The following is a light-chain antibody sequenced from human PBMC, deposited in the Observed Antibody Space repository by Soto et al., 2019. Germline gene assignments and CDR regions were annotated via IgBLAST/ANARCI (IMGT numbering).Light chain of an antibody. CDR2: LNSDRSH. CDR3: QTWGTGIWV. J-gene: IGLJ3*02. CDR1: SGHSSYA. V-gene: IGLV4-69*01. Sequence: QSVLTQSPSASASLGASVKLTCTLSSGHSSYAIAWHQQQPEKGPRYLMKLNSDRSHSKGDGIPDRFSGSSSGAERYLTSSSLQSEDEADYYCQTWGTGIWVFGGGTKLTVL.